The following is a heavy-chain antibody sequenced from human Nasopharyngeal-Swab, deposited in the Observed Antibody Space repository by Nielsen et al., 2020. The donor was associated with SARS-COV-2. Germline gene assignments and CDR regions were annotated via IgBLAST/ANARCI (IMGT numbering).Heavy chain of an antibody. CDR3: ARVLGSDYDFWSGYYGFDP. CDR2: ISSSSSYI. J-gene: IGHJ5*02. D-gene: IGHD3-3*01. Sequence: GESLKISCAASGFTFSSYSMNWVRRAPGKGLEWVSSISSSSSYIYYADSVKGRFTISRDNAKNSLYLQMNSLRAEDTAVYYCARVLGSDYDFWSGYYGFDPWGQGTLVTVSS. V-gene: IGHV3-21*01. CDR1: GFTFSSYS.